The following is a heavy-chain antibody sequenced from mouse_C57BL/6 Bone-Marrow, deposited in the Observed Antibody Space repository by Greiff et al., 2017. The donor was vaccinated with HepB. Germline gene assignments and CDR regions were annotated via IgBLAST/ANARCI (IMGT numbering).Heavy chain of an antibody. Sequence: QVQLQQPGAELVKPGASVKMSCKASGYTFTSYWITWVKQRPGQGLEWIGDIYPGSGSTNYNEKFKSKATLTVDTSSSTAYMQLSSLTSEDSAVYYCASVYYDYEYFDYWGQGTTLTVSS. CDR3: ASVYYDYEYFDY. V-gene: IGHV1-55*01. CDR2: IYPGSGST. CDR1: GYTFTSYW. J-gene: IGHJ2*01. D-gene: IGHD2-4*01.